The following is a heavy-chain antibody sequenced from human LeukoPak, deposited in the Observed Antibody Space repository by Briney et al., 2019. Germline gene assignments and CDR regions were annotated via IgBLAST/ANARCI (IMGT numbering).Heavy chain of an antibody. J-gene: IGHJ4*02. CDR3: AKHTDLTGYSSFDY. CDR1: GFTFSSYA. D-gene: IGHD3-9*01. V-gene: IGHV3-23*01. Sequence: GGSLRLSCAASGFTFSSYAMSWVRQAPGKGLEWVSAISGSGGSTYYADSVKGRFTISRDNSKNTLYLQMNSLRAEDAAVYYCAKHTDLTGYSSFDYWGQGTLVTVSS. CDR2: ISGSGGST.